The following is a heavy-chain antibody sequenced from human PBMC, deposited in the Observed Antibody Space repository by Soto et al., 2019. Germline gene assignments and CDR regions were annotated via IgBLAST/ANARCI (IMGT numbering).Heavy chain of an antibody. CDR1: GGSISSYY. J-gene: IGHJ4*02. Sequence: SETLSLTCTVPGGSISSYYWSWIRQPPGKGLEWIGYIYYSGSTNYNPSLKSRVTISVDTSKNQFSLKLSSVTAADTAVYYCARADRYSSSSGEIDYWGQGTLVTVSS. CDR3: ARADRYSSSSGEIDY. V-gene: IGHV4-59*01. CDR2: IYYSGST. D-gene: IGHD6-6*01.